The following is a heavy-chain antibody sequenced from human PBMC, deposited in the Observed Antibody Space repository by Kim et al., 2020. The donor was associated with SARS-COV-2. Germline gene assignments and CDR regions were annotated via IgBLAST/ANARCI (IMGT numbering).Heavy chain of an antibody. CDR1: GFSLSTSGVG. J-gene: IGHJ3*02. CDR3: AHRRITMVRGDAFDI. Sequence: SGPTLVKPTQTLTLTCTFSGFSLSTSGVGVGWIRQPPGKALEWLALIYWDDDKRYSPSLKSRLTITKDTSKNQVVLTMTNMDPVDTATYYCAHRRITMVRGDAFDIWGQGTMVTVSS. V-gene: IGHV2-5*02. CDR2: IYWDDDK. D-gene: IGHD3-10*01.